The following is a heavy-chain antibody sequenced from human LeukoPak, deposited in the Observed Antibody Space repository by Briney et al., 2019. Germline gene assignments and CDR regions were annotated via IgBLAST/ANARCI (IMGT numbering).Heavy chain of an antibody. CDR1: GGSFSGYY. Sequence: SETLSLTCAVYGGSFSGYYWSWIRQPPGKGLERIGEINHSGSTNYNPSLKSRVTISVDTSKNQFSLKLSSVTAADTAVYYCARGRTWGGRGGRYYFDYWGQGTLVTVSS. V-gene: IGHV4-34*01. CDR3: ARGRTWGGRGGRYYFDY. J-gene: IGHJ4*02. CDR2: INHSGST. D-gene: IGHD3-16*01.